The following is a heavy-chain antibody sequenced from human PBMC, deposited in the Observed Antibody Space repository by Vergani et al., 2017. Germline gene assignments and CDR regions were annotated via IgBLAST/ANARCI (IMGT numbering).Heavy chain of an antibody. V-gene: IGHV3-30*18. CDR1: GFTFSSYG. Sequence: QVQLVESGGGVVQPGRSLRLSCAASGFTFSSYGMHWVRQAPGKGLEGVAVISYDGSNKYYADSVKGRFTISRDNSKNTLYLQMNSLRAEDTAVYYCAKGRTYYDILDLDYWGQGTLVTVSS. D-gene: IGHD3-9*01. J-gene: IGHJ4*02. CDR2: ISYDGSNK. CDR3: AKGRTYYDILDLDY.